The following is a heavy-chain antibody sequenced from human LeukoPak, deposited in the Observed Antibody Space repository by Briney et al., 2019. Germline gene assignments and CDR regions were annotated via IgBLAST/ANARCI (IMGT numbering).Heavy chain of an antibody. CDR1: GFTFSSYA. CDR2: ISGSGGST. J-gene: IGHJ4*02. Sequence: AGGSLRLSCAASGFTFSSYAMSWVRQAPGKGLEWVSAISGSGGSTYYADSVKGRFTISRDNSKNTLYLQMNSLRAEDTAVYYCASRPLRGVIITHYFDYWGQGTLVTVSS. D-gene: IGHD3-10*01. V-gene: IGHV3-23*01. CDR3: ASRPLRGVIITHYFDY.